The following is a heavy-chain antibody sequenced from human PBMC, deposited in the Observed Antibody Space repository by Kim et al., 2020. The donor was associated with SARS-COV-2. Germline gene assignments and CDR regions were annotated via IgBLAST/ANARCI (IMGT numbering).Heavy chain of an antibody. Sequence: GGSLRLSCVASGFTFSRYGMSWVRQAPGKGLEWVSAFSSSGGKTYYAASVEGRFTISRDSSKNPLYLQMTSLRVEDTAVYYCAKDSPEFCSNGICYTDYWGQGTLVTVSS. CDR2: FSSSGGKT. CDR1: GFTFSRYG. CDR3: AKDSPEFCSNGICYTDY. V-gene: IGHV3-23*01. J-gene: IGHJ4*02. D-gene: IGHD2-8*01.